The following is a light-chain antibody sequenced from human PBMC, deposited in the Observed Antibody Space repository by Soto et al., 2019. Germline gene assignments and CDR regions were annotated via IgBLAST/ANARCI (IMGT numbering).Light chain of an antibody. CDR1: QSISSN. J-gene: IGKJ4*01. CDR2: AAS. V-gene: IGKV3-11*01. CDR3: QQRGDWPS. Sequence: EIVMTQSPVTLSVSPGERATLSCRASQSISSNLAWYQQKPGQAPRLLIYAASSRATGIPARFSGSGSGTDFTLTISSLEPEDFAIYYCQQRGDWPSFGVGTKGDI.